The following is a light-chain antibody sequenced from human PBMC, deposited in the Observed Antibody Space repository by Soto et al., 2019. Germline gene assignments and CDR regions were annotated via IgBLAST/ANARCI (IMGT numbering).Light chain of an antibody. CDR2: GAS. V-gene: IGKV3-20*01. CDR3: HQYGSSPYT. Sequence: ELVLTQSPGTLSLSPGERATLSCRASQSVSSSYLAWYQQKPGQAPSLLIYGASSRATCIPDRFSGSGSGTDFTLTINRLELEDLAVYYCHQYGSSPYTFGQGTKLEI. CDR1: QSVSSSY. J-gene: IGKJ2*01.